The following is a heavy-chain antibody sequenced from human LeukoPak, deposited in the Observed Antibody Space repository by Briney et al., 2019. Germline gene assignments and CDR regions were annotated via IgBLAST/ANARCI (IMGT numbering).Heavy chain of an antibody. V-gene: IGHV3-23*01. CDR1: GFSFSSYA. J-gene: IGHJ5*02. Sequence: GGSLRLSCAASGFSFSSYAMSWVRQAPGKGLEWVSTISGDVVSTYYADSVKGRFTISRDNSKSTLYLQMNSLRAEDTAVYYCAKHYSGYDLDWFDPWGQGTLVTVSS. D-gene: IGHD5-12*01. CDR2: ISGDVVST. CDR3: AKHYSGYDLDWFDP.